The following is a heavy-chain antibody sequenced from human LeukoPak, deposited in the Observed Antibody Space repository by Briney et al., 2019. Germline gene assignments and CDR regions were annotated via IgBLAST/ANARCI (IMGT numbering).Heavy chain of an antibody. CDR3: AKDRGSVGRIPPDY. CDR1: GYSISSGYY. CDR2: IYPSGST. J-gene: IGHJ4*02. D-gene: IGHD2/OR15-2a*01. Sequence: SETLSLTCTVSGYSISSGYYWAWIRQPPGKGLEWIGSIYPSGSTYYNPSLKSRVTISVDTSKNQFSVKLSSVTAADTAVYYCAKDRGSVGRIPPDYWGQGTLVTVSS. V-gene: IGHV4-38-2*02.